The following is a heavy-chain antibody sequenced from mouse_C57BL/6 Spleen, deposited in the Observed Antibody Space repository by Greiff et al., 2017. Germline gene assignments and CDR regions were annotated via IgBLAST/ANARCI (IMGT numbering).Heavy chain of an antibody. CDR1: GFTFSDYG. CDR2: ISRGSSNI. J-gene: IGHJ2*01. Sequence: SVGGLVKPGGSLKLSCAASGFTFSDYGMHWVRQAPEKGLEWVAYISRGSSNIYYADTVKGRFTISRDNAKNTLCLQMTSLRSEDTAMYYGARSPTVVAIDYWGKGTTLTVSS. D-gene: IGHD1-1*01. V-gene: IGHV5-17*01. CDR3: ARSPTVVAIDY.